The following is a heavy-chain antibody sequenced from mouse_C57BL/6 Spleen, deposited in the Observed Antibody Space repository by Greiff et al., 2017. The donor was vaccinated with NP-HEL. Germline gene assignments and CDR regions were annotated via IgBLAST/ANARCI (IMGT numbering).Heavy chain of an antibody. V-gene: IGHV1-26*01. J-gene: IGHJ3*01. Sequence: VQLQQSGPELVKPGASVKISCKASGYTFTDYYMNWVKQSHGKSLEWIGDINPNNGGTSYNQKFKGKATLTVDKSSSTAYMELRSLTSEDSAVYYCALNWDWFAYWGQGTLVTVSA. CDR3: ALNWDWFAY. CDR1: GYTFTDYY. CDR2: INPNNGGT. D-gene: IGHD4-1*01.